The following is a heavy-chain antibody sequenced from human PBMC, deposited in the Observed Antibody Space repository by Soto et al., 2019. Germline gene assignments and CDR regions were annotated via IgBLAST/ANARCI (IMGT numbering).Heavy chain of an antibody. D-gene: IGHD3-3*01. CDR3: ARVSTLFGPVLSD. CDR2: MFYSGST. Sequence: SETLSLTCTVSGGSISGYYWSWIRQPPGKGLEWIGYMFYSGSTKYNPSIRSRVTMSVDTSKNQVSLKLTSVTAAVTAVYYCARVSTLFGPVLSDWGQGSLVTVSS. CDR1: GGSISGYY. J-gene: IGHJ4*02. V-gene: IGHV4-59*08.